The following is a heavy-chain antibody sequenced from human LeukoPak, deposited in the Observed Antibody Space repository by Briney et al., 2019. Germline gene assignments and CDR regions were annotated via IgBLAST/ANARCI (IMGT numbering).Heavy chain of an antibody. CDR2: INHSGST. V-gene: IGHV4-34*01. J-gene: IGHJ2*01. Sequence: SETLSLTCAVYGGSFSGYYWSWIRQPPGKGLEWIGEINHSGSTNYNPSLNSRVTISVDTSKNQFSLKLSSVTAADTAVYYCAREGTVTTPPWYFDLWGRGTLVTVSS. D-gene: IGHD4-17*01. CDR1: GGSFSGYY. CDR3: AREGTVTTPPWYFDL.